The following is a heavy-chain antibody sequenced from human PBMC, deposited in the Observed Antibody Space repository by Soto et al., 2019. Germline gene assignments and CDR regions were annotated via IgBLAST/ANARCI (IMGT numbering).Heavy chain of an antibody. D-gene: IGHD3-10*01. J-gene: IGHJ6*02. CDR2: IDPSDSYT. CDR1: VYSFTSYW. CDR3: ASPLYYYGSGSYSFYYYYYGMDV. Sequence: PGESLKISCKGSVYSFTSYWISWVRQMPGKGLEWMGRIDPSDSYTNYSPSFQGHVTISADKSISTAYLQWSSLKASDTAMYYCASPLYYYGSGSYSFYYYYYGMDVWGQGTTVTVSS. V-gene: IGHV5-10-1*01.